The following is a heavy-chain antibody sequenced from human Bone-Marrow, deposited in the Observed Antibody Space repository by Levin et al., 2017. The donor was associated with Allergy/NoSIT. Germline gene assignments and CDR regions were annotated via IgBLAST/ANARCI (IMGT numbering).Heavy chain of an antibody. Sequence: TLSLTCTFSGFSLTTSGMCVSCIRQPPGKALEWLALIDWDDNKYYSTSLKTRLTISKDTSKNQVVLTMTNMDPVDTATYYCARIRRGSTGYYRAGFDYWGQGTLVTVSS. J-gene: IGHJ4*02. V-gene: IGHV2-70*01. CDR3: ARIRRGSTGYYRAGFDY. CDR2: IDWDDNK. D-gene: IGHD6-19*01. CDR1: GFSLTTSGMC.